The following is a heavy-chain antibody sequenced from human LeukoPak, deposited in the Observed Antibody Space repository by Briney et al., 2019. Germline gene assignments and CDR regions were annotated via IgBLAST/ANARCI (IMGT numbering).Heavy chain of an antibody. J-gene: IGHJ4*02. CDR2: INHSGST. CDR3: ARGKRYCYDSSGRFDY. Sequence: SETLSLTCAVYGGSFSGYYWSWIRQPPGKGLEWIGEINHSGSTNYNPSLKSRVTISVDTSKNQFSLKLSSVTAADTAVYYCARGKRYCYDSSGRFDYWGQGTLVTVSS. CDR1: GGSFSGYY. D-gene: IGHD3-22*01. V-gene: IGHV4-34*01.